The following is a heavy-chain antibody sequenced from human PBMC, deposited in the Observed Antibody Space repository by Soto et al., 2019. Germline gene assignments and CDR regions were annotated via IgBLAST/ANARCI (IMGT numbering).Heavy chain of an antibody. CDR3: ARGRGWNDPFGYYYYMDV. CDR1: GGSISSYY. Sequence: SETLSLTCTVSGGSISSYYWSWIRQPPGKGLEWIGYIYYSGSTNYNPSLKSRVTISVDTSKNQFSLKLSSVTAADTAVYYCARGRGWNDPFGYYYYMDVWGKGTTVTVSS. CDR2: IYYSGST. D-gene: IGHD1-1*01. J-gene: IGHJ6*03. V-gene: IGHV4-59*01.